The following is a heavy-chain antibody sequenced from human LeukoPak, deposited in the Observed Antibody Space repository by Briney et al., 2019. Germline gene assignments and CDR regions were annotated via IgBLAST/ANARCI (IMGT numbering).Heavy chain of an antibody. CDR3: ASAHPLVPAAKGYYGMDD. CDR1: GGSISSGGYS. V-gene: IGHV4-30-2*01. J-gene: IGHJ6*02. Sequence: PSQTLSLTCAVSGGSISSGGYSWSWIRQPPGKGLEWIGYIYHSGSTYYNPSLKSRVTISVDRSKNQFSLKLSSVTAADTAVYYCASAHPLVPAAKGYYGMDDWGQGTTVTVSS. D-gene: IGHD2-2*01. CDR2: IYHSGST.